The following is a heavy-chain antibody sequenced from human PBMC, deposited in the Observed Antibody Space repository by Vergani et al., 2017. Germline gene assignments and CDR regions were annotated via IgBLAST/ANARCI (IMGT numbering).Heavy chain of an antibody. Sequence: QITLKESGPTLVKPTQTLTLTCTFSGFSLSTSGVGVGWIRQPPGKALEWLALIYWDDDKRYSPSLKSRLTITKDTSKNQVVLTMTNMDPVDTATYYCAQTGIMYSRGWYGVSYYYYMGLWGKGTTVTVSS. V-gene: IGHV2-5*02. CDR2: IYWDDDK. D-gene: IGHD6-19*01. CDR1: GFSLSTSGVG. J-gene: IGHJ6*03. CDR3: AQTGIMYSRGWYGVSYYYYMGL.